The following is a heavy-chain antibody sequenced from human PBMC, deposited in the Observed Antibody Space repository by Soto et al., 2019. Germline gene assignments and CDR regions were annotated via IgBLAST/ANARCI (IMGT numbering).Heavy chain of an antibody. V-gene: IGHV3-7*01. Sequence: EVQLVESGGGLVQPGESLRLSCAASGFTFSRFWMSWVRQAPGKGLECVANINQDGSEKYYVDSVKGRFTISRDNAKNSLYLQMNSLRAEDTAVYYCARERVYGDHGDAFDIWGQGTMVTVSS. CDR2: INQDGSEK. D-gene: IGHD4-17*01. CDR1: GFTFSRFW. J-gene: IGHJ3*02. CDR3: ARERVYGDHGDAFDI.